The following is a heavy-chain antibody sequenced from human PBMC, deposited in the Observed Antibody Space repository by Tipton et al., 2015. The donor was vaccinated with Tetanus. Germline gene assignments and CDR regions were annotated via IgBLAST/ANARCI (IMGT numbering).Heavy chain of an antibody. CDR1: GFTFSSYW. J-gene: IGHJ2*01. Sequence: SLRLSCAASGFTFSSYWMSWVRQAPGKGLEWVANIKQDGSEKYYVDSVKGRFTISRDNAENSLYLQMNSLRAEDTAVYYCARVSDLITMVRGVIIVYWYFDLWGRGTLVTVSS. CDR2: IKQDGSEK. D-gene: IGHD3-10*01. V-gene: IGHV3-7*03. CDR3: ARVSDLITMVRGVIIVYWYFDL.